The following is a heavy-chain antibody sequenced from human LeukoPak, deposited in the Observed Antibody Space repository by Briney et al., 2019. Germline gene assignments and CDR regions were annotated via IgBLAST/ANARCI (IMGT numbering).Heavy chain of an antibody. J-gene: IGHJ4*02. CDR3: ARVDADYFDY. Sequence: RSETLSLTCTVSGYSISSGYYWGWIRQPPGTGLEWIGSIYHSGSTYYNPSLKSRVTISVDTSKNQFSLKLSSVTAADTAVYYCARVDADYFDYWGQGTLVTVSS. D-gene: IGHD3/OR15-3a*01. CDR1: GYSISSGYY. CDR2: IYHSGST. V-gene: IGHV4-38-2*02.